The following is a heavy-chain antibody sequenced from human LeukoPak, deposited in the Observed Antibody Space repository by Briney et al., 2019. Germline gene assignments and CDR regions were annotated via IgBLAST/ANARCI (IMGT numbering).Heavy chain of an antibody. D-gene: IGHD2-15*01. Sequence: PSETLSLTCTVSGGSISSYYWTWIRQPPGKELEGMGYIYYSGSTNSHPSLKSRVTISVDTSKNQFSLKLSSVTAADTAVYYCARVSEYCSGGSCYNLPEYWGQGTLVTVSS. CDR2: IYYSGST. V-gene: IGHV4-59*01. CDR3: ARVSEYCSGGSCYNLPEY. J-gene: IGHJ4*02. CDR1: GGSISSYY.